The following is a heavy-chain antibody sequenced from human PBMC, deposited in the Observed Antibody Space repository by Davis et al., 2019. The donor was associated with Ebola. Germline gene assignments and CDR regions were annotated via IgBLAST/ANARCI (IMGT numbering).Heavy chain of an antibody. CDR2: IYHSGST. J-gene: IGHJ4*02. CDR1: GGSISSSSYY. V-gene: IGHV4-39*07. CDR3: ARRMGSSSWIY. D-gene: IGHD6-13*01. Sequence: SETLSLTCTVSGGSISSSSYYWGWIRQPPGKGLEWIGEIYHSGSTNYNPSLKSRVTISVDTSKNQFSLKLSSVTAADTAVYYCARRMGSSSWIYWGQGTLVTVSS.